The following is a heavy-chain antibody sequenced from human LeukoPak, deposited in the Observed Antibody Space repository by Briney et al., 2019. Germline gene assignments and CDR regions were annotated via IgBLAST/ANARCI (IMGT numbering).Heavy chain of an antibody. V-gene: IGHV2-70*11. CDR3: ARITVNCSGGSCHTYYFDY. CDR2: IDWDDDK. D-gene: IGHD2-15*01. CDR1: VFSLSTSGMC. Sequence: SGPALVKPTQTLTLACTFSVFSLSTSGMCVSWIRQPPGKALEWLARIDWDDDKYYSTSLKTRLTISKDTSKNQVVLTMTNMDPVDTATYYCARITVNCSGGSCHTYYFDYWGQGTLVTVSS. J-gene: IGHJ4*02.